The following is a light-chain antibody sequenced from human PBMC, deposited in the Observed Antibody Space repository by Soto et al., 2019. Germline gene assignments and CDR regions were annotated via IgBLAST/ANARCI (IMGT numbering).Light chain of an antibody. CDR1: QSVLYSSNNKNY. CDR2: WAS. V-gene: IGKV4-1*01. CDR3: QQYYSTPRWT. J-gene: IGKJ1*01. Sequence: DIVMTQSPDSLAVSLGERATINCKSSQSVLYSSNNKNYLAWYQQKPGQPPKLLIYWASTRESGVPDRFSGSGSGTDFTLTISSLQAEDVAVYYCQQYYSTPRWTFGPGPKVSSK.